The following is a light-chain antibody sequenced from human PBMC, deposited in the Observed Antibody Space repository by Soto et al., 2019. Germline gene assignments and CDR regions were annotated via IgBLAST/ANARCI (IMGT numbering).Light chain of an antibody. CDR1: NTDIGDYNY. J-gene: IGLJ1*01. CDR3: NSYSGSGTRYV. V-gene: IGLV2-14*01. Sequence: QSVPTQPASGSGSPGQSITISCTGTNTDIGDYNYFSCYRHHPGKAPKLIIYDVTHRSSGVSNRSSGSKSGNTESMTISGIQPEDEAYYSCNSYSGSGTRYVFGTGTTVPVL. CDR2: DVT.